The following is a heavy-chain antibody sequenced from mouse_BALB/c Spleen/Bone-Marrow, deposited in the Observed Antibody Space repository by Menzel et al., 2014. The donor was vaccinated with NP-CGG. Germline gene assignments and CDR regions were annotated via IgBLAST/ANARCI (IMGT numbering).Heavy chain of an antibody. V-gene: IGHV5-6-4*01. Sequence: DVMLVESGGGLVKPGGSLKLSCAASGFTFSSYTMSWVRQTPEKRLEWVATISSGGSYTYYPDSVKGRFTISRDNAKNTLYLQMSSLKSEDTAMYYCTRDGKGNYDYAMDYWGQVTSVTVSP. CDR3: TRDGKGNYDYAMDY. J-gene: IGHJ4*01. CDR2: ISSGGSYT. D-gene: IGHD2-1*01. CDR1: GFTFSSYT.